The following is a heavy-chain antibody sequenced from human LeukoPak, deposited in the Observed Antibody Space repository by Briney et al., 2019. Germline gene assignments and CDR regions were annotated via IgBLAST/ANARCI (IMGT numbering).Heavy chain of an antibody. Sequence: SVKVSCKASGGTFSSYAISWVRQAPGPGLEWMGGIIPIFGTANYAQKYQGRVTITADESTSTAYMELSSLRSEDTAVYYCARDDGYYFDYWGQGTLVTVSS. J-gene: IGHJ4*02. CDR3: ARDDGYYFDY. CDR2: IIPIFGTA. V-gene: IGHV1-69*13. CDR1: GGTFSSYA.